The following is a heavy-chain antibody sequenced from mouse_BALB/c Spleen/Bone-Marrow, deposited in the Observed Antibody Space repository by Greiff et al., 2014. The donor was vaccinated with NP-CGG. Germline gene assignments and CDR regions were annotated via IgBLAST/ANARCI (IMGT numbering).Heavy chain of an antibody. Sequence: EVKLQESGAELVKPGASVKLSCTASGFNIKDTYMHWVKQRPEQGLERIGRIDPANGNTKYDPKFQGKATITADTSSNTAYLQLSSLTSEDTAVYYCAIYYYGSSRFAYWGQGTLVTVSA. CDR1: GFNIKDTY. CDR3: AIYYYGSSRFAY. J-gene: IGHJ3*01. D-gene: IGHD1-1*01. V-gene: IGHV14-3*02. CDR2: IDPANGNT.